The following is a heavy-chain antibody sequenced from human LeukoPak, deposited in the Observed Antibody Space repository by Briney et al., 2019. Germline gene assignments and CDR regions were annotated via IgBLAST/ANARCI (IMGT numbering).Heavy chain of an antibody. Sequence: ASVKVSCKASGYTFTSYYMHWVRQAPGQGLEWMGIINPSGGSTSYAQKFQGRVTMTRDTSTSTVYMELSSLRSEDTAVYYCAKDRRYEAATSNFDYWGQGTLVTVSS. CDR3: AKDRRYEAATSNFDY. CDR1: GYTFTSYY. J-gene: IGHJ4*02. CDR2: INPSGGST. D-gene: IGHD6-13*01. V-gene: IGHV1-46*01.